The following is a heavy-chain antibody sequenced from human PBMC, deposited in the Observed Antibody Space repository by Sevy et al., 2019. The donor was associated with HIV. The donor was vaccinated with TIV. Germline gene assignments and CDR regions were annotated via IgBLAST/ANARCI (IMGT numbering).Heavy chain of an antibody. CDR2: ISSSGSSI. Sequence: GGSLRLSCAASGFTFSDDYMSWIRQAPGKGLEWVSHISSSGSSIYYADSVKGRFTISRDNAKNSRYLQMNSLRAEDTAVYYCAKSGRSGGTCAYSWGQGTLVTVSS. CDR1: GFTFSDDY. V-gene: IGHV3-11*01. CDR3: AKSGRSGGTCAYS. J-gene: IGHJ5*02. D-gene: IGHD2-15*01.